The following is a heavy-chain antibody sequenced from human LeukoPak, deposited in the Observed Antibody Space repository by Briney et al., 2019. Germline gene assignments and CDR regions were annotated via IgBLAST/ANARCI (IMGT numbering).Heavy chain of an antibody. Sequence: PGGSLRLSCAASGFTIRIYYMTWVRQAPGKGLEWVSVISGSGSSTYYADSVKGRFTISRDNSKNTLYLQMNSLRAEETAVYYCAKGLYFDWLPIDYWGQGTLVTVSS. CDR3: AKGLYFDWLPIDY. D-gene: IGHD3-9*01. CDR2: ISGSGSST. CDR1: GFTIRIYY. V-gene: IGHV3-23*01. J-gene: IGHJ4*02.